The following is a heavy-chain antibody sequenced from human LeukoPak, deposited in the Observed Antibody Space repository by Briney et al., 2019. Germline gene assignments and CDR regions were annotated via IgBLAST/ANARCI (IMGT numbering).Heavy chain of an antibody. CDR1: GGSISSGGYS. CDR2: IYHSGST. Sequence: PSETLSLTCAVSGGSISSGGYSWSWIRQPPGKGLEWIGYIYHSGSTYYNPSLKSRVTISVDRSKNQFSLKLSSVTAADTAVYYCARISQGYYFDYWGQGTLVTVSS. J-gene: IGHJ4*02. CDR3: ARISQGYYFDY. V-gene: IGHV4-30-2*01.